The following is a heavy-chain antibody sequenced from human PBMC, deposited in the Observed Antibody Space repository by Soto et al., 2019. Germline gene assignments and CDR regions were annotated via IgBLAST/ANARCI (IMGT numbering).Heavy chain of an antibody. CDR1: GYTFTNYG. V-gene: IGHV1-18*01. D-gene: IGHD3-10*01. J-gene: IGHJ5*02. Sequence: QVQLVQSGAEVKKPGASVKVSCKASGYTFTNYGISWVRQAPGQGLEWMGWINTYNGNTSHAQKSRGRVTMTTDTSTSTAYMELSRLRSDDTAVYYCARGVGSGNYYNQYNWFDPWGQGTLVTVSS. CDR2: INTYNGNT. CDR3: ARGVGSGNYYNQYNWFDP.